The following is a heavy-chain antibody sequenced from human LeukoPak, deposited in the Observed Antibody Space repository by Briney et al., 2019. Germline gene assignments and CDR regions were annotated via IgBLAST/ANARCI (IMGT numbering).Heavy chain of an antibody. J-gene: IGHJ4*02. Sequence: KAGASLQISCKGSGYSFTNYWICCVRQMPGKGLQWWGIIYPGDSDTRYSPSFQGQVTISADKSISTAYLQWSSLKAADTAMYYCATSTYYRDYYDYWGQGPLVTVSS. V-gene: IGHV5-51*03. D-gene: IGHD3-16*01. CDR1: GYSFTNYW. CDR3: ATSTYYRDYYDY. CDR2: IYPGDSDT.